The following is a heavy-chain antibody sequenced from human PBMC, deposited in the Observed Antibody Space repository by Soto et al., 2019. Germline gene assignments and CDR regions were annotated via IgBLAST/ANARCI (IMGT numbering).Heavy chain of an antibody. D-gene: IGHD1-7*01. CDR3: ARDYVASGTMFPNWFDP. Sequence: ASVKVSCKASGYTFTNYAIHWVRQAPGQSLEWMGWIYAGNGDTKYSKKFQGRVTISRDTSANTAYMELSSLTSEDTAVYYCARDYVASGTMFPNWFDPWGQGTLVTVSS. CDR2: IYAGNGDT. CDR1: GYTFTNYA. J-gene: IGHJ5*02. V-gene: IGHV1-3*01.